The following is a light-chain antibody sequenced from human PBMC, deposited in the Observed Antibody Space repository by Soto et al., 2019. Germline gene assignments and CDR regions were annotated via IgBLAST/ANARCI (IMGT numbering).Light chain of an antibody. V-gene: IGKV3-11*01. CDR3: HPRAHWPLS. CDR2: DAS. J-gene: IGKJ4*01. CDR1: QGISRF. Sequence: EIVLTQSPATLSLSPGDRATLSCRASQGISRFLAWYQQKPGQVPRLLIYDASISAVGVPSRFSGSGSGTDFTLTISGPEPEDLAMYYGHPRAHWPLSFGGGTKIEVK.